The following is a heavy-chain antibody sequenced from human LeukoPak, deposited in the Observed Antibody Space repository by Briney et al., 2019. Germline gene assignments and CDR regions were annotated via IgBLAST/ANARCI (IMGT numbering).Heavy chain of an antibody. J-gene: IGHJ4*02. D-gene: IGHD3-10*01. CDR1: GFSFSGSA. CDR2: IRSKANNYAT. Sequence: GGSLKLSCATSGFSFSGSAMHWVRQASGKGLEWVGRIRSKANNYATAYAASVKGRFTISRDDSKNTAYLQLNSLKTEDTAVYYCTRPSASYFGSGTPNDYWGQGTLVTVSS. CDR3: TRPSASYFGSGTPNDY. V-gene: IGHV3-73*01.